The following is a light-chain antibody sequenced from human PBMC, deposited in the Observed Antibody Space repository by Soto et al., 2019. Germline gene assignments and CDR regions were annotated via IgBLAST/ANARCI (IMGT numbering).Light chain of an antibody. CDR1: SSDVGGYNY. J-gene: IGLJ1*01. Sequence: ALTKPPSASGSPAQSVTISCTGTSSDVGGYNYVSWYQQHPGKAPKLMIYEVSKRPSGVPDRFSGSKSGNTASLTVSGLQAEDEADYYCSSYAGSNSYVFGTGTKGTVL. CDR3: SSYAGSNSYV. CDR2: EVS. V-gene: IGLV2-8*01.